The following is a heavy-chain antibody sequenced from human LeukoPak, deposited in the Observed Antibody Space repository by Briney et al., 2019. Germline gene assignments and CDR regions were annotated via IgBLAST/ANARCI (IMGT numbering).Heavy chain of an antibody. CDR1: GFTFSNAW. CDR2: IKSKTDGGTT. CDR3: TTDGKGGSYPNDY. J-gene: IGHJ4*01. V-gene: IGHV3-15*01. D-gene: IGHD1-26*01. Sequence: GGSLRLSCAASGFTFSNAWMSWVRQAPGKGLEWVGRIKSKTDGGTTDYAAPVKGRFTISRDDSKNTLYLQMNSLKTEDTAVHYCTTDGKGGSYPNDYWGNGTLVTVFS.